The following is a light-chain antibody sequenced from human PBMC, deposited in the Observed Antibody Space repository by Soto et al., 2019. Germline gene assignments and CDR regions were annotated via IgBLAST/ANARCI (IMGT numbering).Light chain of an antibody. Sequence: QSVLTQPPSVSGAPGQRVTISCTGSSSNIGAGYDVHWYQQLPGTAPKLLIYGNSNRPSGVPDRFSGSKSGTSASLAITGLQAEDEADYYCQSYESNLSGYVFGTGTKVTVL. V-gene: IGLV1-40*01. CDR2: GNS. CDR3: QSYESNLSGYV. CDR1: SSNIGAGYD. J-gene: IGLJ1*01.